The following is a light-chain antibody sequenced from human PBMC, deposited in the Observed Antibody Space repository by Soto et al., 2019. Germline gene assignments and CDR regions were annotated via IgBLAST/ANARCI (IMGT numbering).Light chain of an antibody. V-gene: IGLV2-14*03. Sequence: LTQPASVSGSPGQSIAISCIGTSSYVGAYDYVSWYQQHPDRAPKLMVYEVHNRPSGVSNRFSGSKSVNTATLTISGLQPEDEADYYCASHTSSNTRVFGTGTKVTVL. J-gene: IGLJ1*01. CDR1: SSYVGAYDY. CDR2: EVH. CDR3: ASHTSSNTRV.